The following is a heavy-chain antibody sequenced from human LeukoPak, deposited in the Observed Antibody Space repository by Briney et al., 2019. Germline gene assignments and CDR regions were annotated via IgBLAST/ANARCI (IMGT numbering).Heavy chain of an antibody. Sequence: ASVKVSCKASGYTFTTYYMHWVRQAPGQGLEWMGVINPSGGGTTYAQKFQGRVTMTSDTSTSTVYMELSSLRSEDTAVYYCARVQLERPLLDYWGQGTLVTVSS. CDR2: INPSGGGT. CDR3: ARVQLERPLLDY. V-gene: IGHV1-46*01. D-gene: IGHD1-1*01. J-gene: IGHJ4*02. CDR1: GYTFTTYY.